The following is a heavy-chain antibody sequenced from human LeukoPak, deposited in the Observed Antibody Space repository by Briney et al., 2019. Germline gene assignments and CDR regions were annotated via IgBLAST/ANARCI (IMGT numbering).Heavy chain of an antibody. CDR2: IYYSGST. CDR1: GGSISSSSYY. CDR3: ARTSSSGLVGGYYFDY. V-gene: IGHV4-39*07. Sequence: SETLSLTCTVSGGSISSSSYYWGWIRQPPGKGLEWIGSIYYSGSTYYNPSLKSRVTISVDTSKNQFSRKLSSVTAADTAVYYCARTSSSGLVGGYYFDYWGQGTLVTVSS. J-gene: IGHJ4*02. D-gene: IGHD6-19*01.